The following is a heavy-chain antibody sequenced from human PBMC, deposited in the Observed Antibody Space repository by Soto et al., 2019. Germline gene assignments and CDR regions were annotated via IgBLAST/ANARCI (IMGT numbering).Heavy chain of an antibody. V-gene: IGHV1-69*01. CDR2: IIPIFGTA. Sequence: QVQLVQSGAEVKKPGSSVKVSCKASGGTFSSYAISWVRQAPGQGLEWMGGIIPIFGTANYAQKFQGRVTITADESTSTAYMELSSLRSEDTAVYYCARGRGHYYDSSGRSSYWYFDLWGRDTLVTVSS. CDR3: ARGRGHYYDSSGRSSYWYFDL. J-gene: IGHJ2*01. D-gene: IGHD3-22*01. CDR1: GGTFSSYA.